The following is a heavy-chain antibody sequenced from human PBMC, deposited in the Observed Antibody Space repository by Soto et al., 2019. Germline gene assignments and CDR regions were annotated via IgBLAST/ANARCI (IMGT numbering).Heavy chain of an antibody. CDR2: INAGNGNT. V-gene: IGHV1-3*01. J-gene: IGHJ4*02. D-gene: IGHD2-21*02. Sequence: EASVKVSCKASGYTFTSYAMHWVRQAPGQRLEWMGWINAGNGNTKYSQKFQGRVTITRDTSASTAYMELSSLRSEDTAVYYCARIIVPVTSIDFWGQGTLVTLFS. CDR1: GYTFTSYA. CDR3: ARIIVPVTSIDF.